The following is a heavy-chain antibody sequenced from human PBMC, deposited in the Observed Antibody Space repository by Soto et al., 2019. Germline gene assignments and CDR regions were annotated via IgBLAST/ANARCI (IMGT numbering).Heavy chain of an antibody. Sequence: VQLVESGGGLVQPGGSLRLSYAASGFTFDGYWMTWVRQAPGKGLDWVANIKQDGSEEYYVDSVKGRFTISRDNARKSLYLQMNSLRAEDTAVYYCTRTISATAGDVWGQGTMVTVSS. J-gene: IGHJ3*01. CDR2: IKQDGSEE. CDR3: TRTISATAGDV. D-gene: IGHD5-12*01. V-gene: IGHV3-7*01. CDR1: GFTFDGYW.